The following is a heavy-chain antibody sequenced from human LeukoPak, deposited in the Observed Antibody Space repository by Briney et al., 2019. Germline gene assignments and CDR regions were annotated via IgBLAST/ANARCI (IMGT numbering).Heavy chain of an antibody. CDR1: GGSFSGYY. D-gene: IGHD3-10*01. CDR2: INHSGST. Sequence: SETLSLTCAVYGGSFSGYYWSWIRPPPGKGLEWIGEINHSGSTNYNPSLKSRVTISVDTSKNQFSLKLSSVTAADTAVYYCARGGGTYYYGSGSYYRGPIFDYWGQGTLVTVSS. J-gene: IGHJ4*02. CDR3: ARGGGTYYYGSGSYYRGPIFDY. V-gene: IGHV4-34*01.